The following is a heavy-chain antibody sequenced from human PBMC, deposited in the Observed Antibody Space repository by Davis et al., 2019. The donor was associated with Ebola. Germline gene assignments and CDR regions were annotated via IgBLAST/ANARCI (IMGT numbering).Heavy chain of an antibody. CDR3: ARDFRGVGLTRVDYYGMDV. CDR2: IYYSGST. J-gene: IGHJ6*02. V-gene: IGHV4-30-4*01. D-gene: IGHD2-15*01. CDR1: GGSISSGDYY. Sequence: SETLSLTCTVSGGSISSGDYYWSWIRQPPGKGLEWIGYIYYSGSTYYNPSLKSRVTISVDTSKNQFSLKLSSVTAADTAVYYCARDFRGVGLTRVDYYGMDVWGQGTTVTVSS.